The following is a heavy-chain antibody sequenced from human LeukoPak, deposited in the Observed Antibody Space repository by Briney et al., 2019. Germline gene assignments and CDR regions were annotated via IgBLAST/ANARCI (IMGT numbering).Heavy chain of an antibody. V-gene: IGHV3-53*01. D-gene: IGHD3-10*01. CDR3: AGDSITMVRGVFDY. CDR1: GFTVSSNY. Sequence: GGSLRLSCAASGFTVSSNYMSWVRQAPGKGLEWVSVIYSGGSTYYADSVKGRLTISRDNSKNTLYLQMNSLRAEDTAVYYCAGDSITMVRGVFDYWGQGTLVTVSS. J-gene: IGHJ4*02. CDR2: IYSGGST.